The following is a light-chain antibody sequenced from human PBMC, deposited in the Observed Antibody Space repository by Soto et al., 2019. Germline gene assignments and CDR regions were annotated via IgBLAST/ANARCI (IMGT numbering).Light chain of an antibody. Sequence: EKVMTQSPATLSVSPGDRATLSCRSSQSVSTHLAWYQQKPCQAPRLLIHGASTRATGIPARFSGSGSGTDFTLTISSLEPEDAALYYCQQRSNWPTITFGQGTRLEIK. V-gene: IGKV3-15*01. CDR3: QQRSNWPTIT. J-gene: IGKJ5*01. CDR1: QSVSTH. CDR2: GAS.